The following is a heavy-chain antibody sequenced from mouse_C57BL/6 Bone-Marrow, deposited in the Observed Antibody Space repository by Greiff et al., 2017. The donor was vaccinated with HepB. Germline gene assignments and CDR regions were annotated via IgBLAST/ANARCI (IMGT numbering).Heavy chain of an antibody. CDR3: ARDGYYDAMDY. Sequence: EVHLVESGGGLVKPGGSLKLSCAASGFTFSDYGMHWVRQAPEKGLEWVAYISSGSSTIYYADTVKGRFTISRDNAKNTLFLQMTSLRSEDTAMYYCARDGYYDAMDYWGQGTSVTVSS. CDR2: ISSGSSTI. V-gene: IGHV5-17*01. J-gene: IGHJ4*01. CDR1: GFTFSDYG. D-gene: IGHD2-3*01.